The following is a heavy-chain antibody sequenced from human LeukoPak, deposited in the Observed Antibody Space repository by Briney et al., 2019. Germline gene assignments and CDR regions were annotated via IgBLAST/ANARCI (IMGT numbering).Heavy chain of an antibody. CDR1: GFTFSSYG. D-gene: IGHD3-10*02. Sequence: GGSLRLSCAASGFTFSSYGMNWVRQAPGKGLEWVSYISSSGSTIYYADSVKGRFTISRDNAKNSLYLQMNSLRAEDTAVYYCAELGITMIGGVWGKGTTVTITS. CDR3: AELGITMIGGV. V-gene: IGHV3-48*04. J-gene: IGHJ6*04. CDR2: ISSSGSTI.